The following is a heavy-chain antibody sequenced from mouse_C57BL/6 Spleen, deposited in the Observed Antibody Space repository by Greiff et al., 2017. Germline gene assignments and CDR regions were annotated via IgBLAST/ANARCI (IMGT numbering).Heavy chain of an antibody. Sequence: QVQLQQPGAELVRPGSSVKLSCKASGYTFTSYWMHWVKQRPIQGLEWIGNIDPSDSETHYNQKFKDKATLTVDKSSSTASMQLSSLTSEDSAVYYCARCGVTTEYFDVWGTGTTVTVAS. CDR1: GYTFTSYW. CDR3: ARCGVTTEYFDV. CDR2: IDPSDSET. D-gene: IGHD2-2*01. V-gene: IGHV1-52*01. J-gene: IGHJ1*03.